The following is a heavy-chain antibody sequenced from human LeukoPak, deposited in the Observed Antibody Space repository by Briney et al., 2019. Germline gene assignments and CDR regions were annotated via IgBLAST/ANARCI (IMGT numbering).Heavy chain of an antibody. CDR1: GYSFSSYW. CDR2: INPADSDT. V-gene: IGHV5-51*01. J-gene: IGHJ4*02. D-gene: IGHD5-24*01. Sequence: GESLKISCKASGYSFSSYWIAWVRQIPGKGLEWMGIINPADSDTRYSLSIQGQVTISADRSISPAYLQWSSLKASDTAIYYCARGEGGYNYAFWGQGTLVSVSS. CDR3: ARGEGGYNYAF.